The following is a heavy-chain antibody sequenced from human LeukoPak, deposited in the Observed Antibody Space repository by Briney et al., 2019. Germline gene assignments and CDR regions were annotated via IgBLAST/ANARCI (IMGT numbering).Heavy chain of an antibody. CDR2: IHYTGST. Sequence: KPSETLSLTCTVSGGSINSYYWSWIRQPPGKGLECIGYIHYTGSTNYNPSLKSRVTISVDTSKSQFSLKLGSVTAADTAIYYCARGGYYGSGNDFRFDPWGQGTLVTVSS. CDR3: ARGGYYGSGNDFRFDP. J-gene: IGHJ5*02. V-gene: IGHV4-59*01. D-gene: IGHD3-10*01. CDR1: GGSINSYY.